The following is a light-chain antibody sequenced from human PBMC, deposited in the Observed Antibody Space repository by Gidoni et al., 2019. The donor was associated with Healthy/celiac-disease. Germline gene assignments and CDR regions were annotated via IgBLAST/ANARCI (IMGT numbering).Light chain of an antibody. CDR1: QGISSY. Sequence: DIQLTQSPSFLSASVGDRVTITCRASQGISSYLAWYQQKPGKAPKLLIYAASTLQSGVPSSIRGSGSGTEFTLTISSLQPEDFATYYCQQLNSYPIFTFGPGTKVDIK. CDR2: AAS. J-gene: IGKJ3*01. CDR3: QQLNSYPIFT. V-gene: IGKV1-9*01.